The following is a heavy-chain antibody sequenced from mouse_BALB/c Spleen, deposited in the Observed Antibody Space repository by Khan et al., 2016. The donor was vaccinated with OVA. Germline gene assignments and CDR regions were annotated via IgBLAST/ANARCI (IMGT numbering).Heavy chain of an antibody. CDR1: GYSFTGYT. D-gene: IGHD2-2*01. CDR3: ARGGYGTFAY. Sequence: VQLQQSGPELVKPGPSMKISCKASGYSFTGYTMNWVTQSHGKNLEWIGLINPNNGGTFYNQKFKAKAPLTVDKSSSTAYMELLSLTSEDSAVYYCARGGYGTFAYWGQGTLVTVSA. CDR2: INPNNGGT. J-gene: IGHJ3*01. V-gene: IGHV1-18*01.